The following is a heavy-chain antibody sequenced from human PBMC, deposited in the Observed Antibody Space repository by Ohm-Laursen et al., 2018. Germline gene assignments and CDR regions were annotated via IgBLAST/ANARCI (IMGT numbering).Heavy chain of an antibody. V-gene: IGHV3-74*01. J-gene: IGHJ4*02. D-gene: IGHD7-27*01. Sequence: SLRLSCTASGFTFSNYCMHWVRQAPGKGLVWVSRINSDGSSISYADSVKGRFTISRDNSKNTLYLQMNSLRAEDTAVYYCATNWGVYFDYWGQGTLVTVSS. CDR1: GFTFSNYC. CDR2: INSDGSSI. CDR3: ATNWGVYFDY.